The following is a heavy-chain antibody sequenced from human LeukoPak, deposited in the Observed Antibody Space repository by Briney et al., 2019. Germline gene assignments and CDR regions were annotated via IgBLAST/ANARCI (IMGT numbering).Heavy chain of an antibody. CDR1: GGSISSYY. J-gene: IGHJ4*02. Sequence: SETLSLTCTVSGGSISSYYWSWIRQPPGKGLEWIGYMYYSGSTNYNPSLKSRVTISVDTSKNQFSLKLSSVTAADTAVYYCARVTRYYDSSGYYSHFDYWGQGTQVTVSS. CDR3: ARVTRYYDSSGYYSHFDY. CDR2: MYYSGST. V-gene: IGHV4-59*01. D-gene: IGHD3-22*01.